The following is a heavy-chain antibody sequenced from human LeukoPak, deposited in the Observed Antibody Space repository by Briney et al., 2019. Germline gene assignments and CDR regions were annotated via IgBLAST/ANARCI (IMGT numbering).Heavy chain of an antibody. CDR2: VIPHSGIA. CDR3: ATPRMNYYGSGSHYSYYYVDV. V-gene: IGHV1-69*13. D-gene: IGHD3-10*01. CDR1: GGAFTRAA. Sequence: SVKVSCKASGGAFTRAAVSWVRQAPGQGLEWMGGVIPHSGIADYAQKFQGRVTITADESTSTAYMELKSLTSEDTAVYYCATPRMNYYGSGSHYSYYYVDVWGSGTAVTVPS. J-gene: IGHJ6*03.